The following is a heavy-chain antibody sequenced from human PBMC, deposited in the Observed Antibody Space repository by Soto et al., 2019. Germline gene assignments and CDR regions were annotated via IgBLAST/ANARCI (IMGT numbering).Heavy chain of an antibody. V-gene: IGHV4-31*03. D-gene: IGHD3-10*01. CDR2: IYSSGST. CDR1: GGSISSGGYY. J-gene: IGHJ6*02. Sequence: SETLSLTCTVSGGSISSGGYYWSWIRQHPGKGLEWIGYIYSSGSTYYNPSLKSRVTISVDTSKNQFSLKLSSVTAADTAVAYCARSPLMVRGQDYYYYGMEVWGQGTTLTVSS. CDR3: ARSPLMVRGQDYYYYGMEV.